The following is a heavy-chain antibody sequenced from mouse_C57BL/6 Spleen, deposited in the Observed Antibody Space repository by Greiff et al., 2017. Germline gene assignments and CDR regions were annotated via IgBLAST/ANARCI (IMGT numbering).Heavy chain of an antibody. D-gene: IGHD2-3*01. V-gene: IGHV1-69*01. CDR3: ARYDGYLYYFDY. CDR1: GYTFTSYW. CDR2: IDPSDSYT. Sequence: QVQLKQPGAELVMPGASVKLSCKASGYTFTSYWMHWVKQRPGQGLEWIGEIDPSDSYTNYNQKFKGKSTLTVDKSSSTAYMQLSSLTSEDSAVYYCARYDGYLYYFDYWGQGTTLTVSS. J-gene: IGHJ2*01.